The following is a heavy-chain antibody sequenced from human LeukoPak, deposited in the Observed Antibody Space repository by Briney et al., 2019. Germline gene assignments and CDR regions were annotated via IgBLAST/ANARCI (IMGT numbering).Heavy chain of an antibody. CDR3: ARGWGSSGPGDL. CDR2: IKQDGSEK. CDR1: GFTFNTYW. D-gene: IGHD6-19*01. Sequence: GRSLRLSCVVSGFTFNTYWMSWVRQAPGNGLYLVANIKQDGSEKYYVDSVKGRFTISRDNANNSLYLHLDSLGDEDTAVYYCARGWGSSGPGDLWGPGTLVTVSS. J-gene: IGHJ5*02. V-gene: IGHV3-7*01.